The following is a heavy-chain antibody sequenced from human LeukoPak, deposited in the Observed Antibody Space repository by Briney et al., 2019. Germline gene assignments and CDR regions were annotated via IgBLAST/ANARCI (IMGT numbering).Heavy chain of an antibody. CDR3: AGGAAAVLPFDY. D-gene: IGHD6-13*01. Sequence: PSETLSLTCTVSGGSISSYYWSWIRQPPGKGLEWIGYIYYSGSTNYNPSLKSRVTISVDTSKNQFSLKLSSVTAADTAVYYCAGGAAAVLPFDYWGQGTLVTVSS. CDR2: IYYSGST. CDR1: GGSISSYY. V-gene: IGHV4-59*01. J-gene: IGHJ4*02.